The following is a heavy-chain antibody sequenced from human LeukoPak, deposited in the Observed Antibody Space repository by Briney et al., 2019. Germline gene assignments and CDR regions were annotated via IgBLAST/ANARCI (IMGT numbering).Heavy chain of an antibody. D-gene: IGHD3-3*01. Sequence: ASVKVSCKASGYTFTSYYMHWVRQAPGQGLEWMGIINPSGGSTNYAQKFQGRVTMTRDTSTSTVYMELSSLRSEDTAVYYCARAQSYYDFWSGSYYFDYWGQGTLVTVSS. J-gene: IGHJ4*02. V-gene: IGHV1-46*01. CDR3: ARAQSYYDFWSGSYYFDY. CDR2: INPSGGST. CDR1: GYTFTSYY.